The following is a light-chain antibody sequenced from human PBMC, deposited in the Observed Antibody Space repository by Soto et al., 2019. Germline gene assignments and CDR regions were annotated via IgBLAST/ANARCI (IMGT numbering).Light chain of an antibody. V-gene: IGKV3-11*01. Sequence: EIVLTQSPATLSLSPGERATLSCRASQSVSSYLAWYQQKPGQAPRLLIYDASNRATGIPARFRGSGSGTDFTLTISSLEPEDFAVYYCQHRSNWYTFGQGTKLEIK. J-gene: IGKJ2*01. CDR1: QSVSSY. CDR2: DAS. CDR3: QHRSNWYT.